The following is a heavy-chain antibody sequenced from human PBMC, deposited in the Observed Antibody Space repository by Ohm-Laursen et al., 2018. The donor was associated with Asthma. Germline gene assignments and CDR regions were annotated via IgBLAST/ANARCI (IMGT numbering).Heavy chain of an antibody. V-gene: IGHV3-9*01. CDR3: TKGRLSIVGTNFDY. D-gene: IGHD5-12*01. CDR1: GFTFSNFA. Sequence: SLRLSCAASGFTFSNFAMHWVRQAPGRGLEWVSGISWNSGGIGYADSVKGRFTISRDNAKNSLYLQMNSLRPDDTAFYYCTKGRLSIVGTNFDYWGQGTQVTVSS. CDR2: ISWNSGGI. J-gene: IGHJ4*02.